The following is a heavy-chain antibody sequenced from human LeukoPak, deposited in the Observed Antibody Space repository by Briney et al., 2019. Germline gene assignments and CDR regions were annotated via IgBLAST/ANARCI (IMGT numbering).Heavy chain of an antibody. Sequence: PSETLSLTCAVSGGSISSGGYSWSWIRQPPGKGLEWIGYIYHSGSTYYNPSLKSRVTISVDTSKNQFSLKLSSVTAADTAVYYCARDWGLYYYDSSGQRWFDPWGQGTLVTVSS. J-gene: IGHJ5*02. CDR1: GGSISSGGYS. V-gene: IGHV4-30-2*01. CDR2: IYHSGST. CDR3: ARDWGLYYYDSSGQRWFDP. D-gene: IGHD3-22*01.